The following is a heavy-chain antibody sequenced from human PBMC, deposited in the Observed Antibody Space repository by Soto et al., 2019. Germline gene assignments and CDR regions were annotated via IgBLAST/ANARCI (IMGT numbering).Heavy chain of an antibody. V-gene: IGHV4-59*08. CDR2: VYYSGST. D-gene: IGHD3-10*01. CDR1: GASISSYY. Sequence: ASETLSLTCTVSGASISSYYWSWIRQPPGKGLEWIGYVYYSGSTNYNPSLKSRVTISVDTSKNQFSLKLSSVTAADTAVYYCARTGYYYYYMEVWGKGTTVTVSS. J-gene: IGHJ6*03. CDR3: ARTGYYYYYMEV.